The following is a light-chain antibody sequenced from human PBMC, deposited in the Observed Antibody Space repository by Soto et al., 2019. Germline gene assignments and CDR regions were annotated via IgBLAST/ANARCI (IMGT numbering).Light chain of an antibody. Sequence: RHYLSSVLGSVRVIVRITCRACQVIRNDIKWYQQKPGKAPKVLIYGASSLQSGVPSRFSGSRSGNDFTLTISSLEPEDFAPDFCSQSSGPQWPFPQRPKVDI. V-gene: IGKV1-39*01. CDR1: QVIRND. J-gene: IGKJ1*01. CDR3: SQSSGPQWP. CDR2: GAS.